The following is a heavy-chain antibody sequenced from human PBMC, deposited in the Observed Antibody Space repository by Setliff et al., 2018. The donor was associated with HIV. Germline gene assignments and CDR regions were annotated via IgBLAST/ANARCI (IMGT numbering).Heavy chain of an antibody. Sequence: ASVKVSCKASGYTFTDYYIHRVRQAPGQGLEWMGGIIPILDVTTSAQKFQGRLTITADKSTSTAYMELSSLRSEDTAVYYCARAADSYDTTNYHFTYYYYMDVWGKGTTVTVSS. CDR1: GYTFTDYY. CDR3: ARAADSYDTTNYHFTYYYYMDV. V-gene: IGHV1-69*10. CDR2: IIPILDVT. J-gene: IGHJ6*03. D-gene: IGHD3-22*01.